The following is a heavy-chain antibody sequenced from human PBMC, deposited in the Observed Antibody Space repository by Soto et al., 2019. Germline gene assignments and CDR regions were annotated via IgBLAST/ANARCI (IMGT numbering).Heavy chain of an antibody. D-gene: IGHD5-12*01. Sequence: QFQLVQSGAEVKKPGASVKVSCKASGYTFTRSGISWVRQAPGQGLEWMGWISTYNGDTNYAQTFQGRVTMTTDTSTSTVHLEVRILRSDDTAVYYCAREGVAPYYYYGMDVWGQGTPVTVSS. CDR3: AREGVAPYYYYGMDV. J-gene: IGHJ6*02. CDR1: GYTFTRSG. CDR2: ISTYNGDT. V-gene: IGHV1-18*01.